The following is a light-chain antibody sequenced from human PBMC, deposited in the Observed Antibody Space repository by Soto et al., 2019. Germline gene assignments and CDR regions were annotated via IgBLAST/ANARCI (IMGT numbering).Light chain of an antibody. J-gene: IGLJ1*01. CDR2: HVS. CDR3: ISYTTSSTYG. CDR1: SSDVGGYNY. Sequence: QSALTQPASVSGSPGQSITIPCTGTSSDVGGYNYVSWYQQHPGKAPKLMIYHVSNRPSGVSYRFSGSKSGNTASLTISGLQAEDEADYYCISYTTSSTYGFGTGTKVTVL. V-gene: IGLV2-14*01.